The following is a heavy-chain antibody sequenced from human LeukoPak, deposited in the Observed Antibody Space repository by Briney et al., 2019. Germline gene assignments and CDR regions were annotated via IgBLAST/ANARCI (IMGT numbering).Heavy chain of an antibody. CDR3: ARPHGRTLGF. CDR1: GFALRDYG. J-gene: IGHJ4*02. CDR2: TWYDGSKE. Sequence: GGSLRLSCVASGFALRDYGMHWVRQAPGKGLEWVAVTWYDGSKEYYADSVKGRFTVSRDNSKNTMYMQMNGLRVDDTAVYFCARPHGRTLGFWGQGTLVTVSS. V-gene: IGHV3-33*01.